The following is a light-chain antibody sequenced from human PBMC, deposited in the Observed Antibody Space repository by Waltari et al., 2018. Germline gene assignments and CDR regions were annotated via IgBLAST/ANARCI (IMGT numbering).Light chain of an antibody. Sequence: QSVLTQPPSASGTPGPRVTISCSGSRSNIGSNYVYWYQQHPGTAPKLLIYRNNLRPSGVPDRFSGSKSGTSASLAISGLRSEDEADYYCAAWDDSLSGRVFGGGTKLTV. J-gene: IGLJ3*02. CDR2: RNN. CDR3: AAWDDSLSGRV. V-gene: IGLV1-47*01. CDR1: RSNIGSNY.